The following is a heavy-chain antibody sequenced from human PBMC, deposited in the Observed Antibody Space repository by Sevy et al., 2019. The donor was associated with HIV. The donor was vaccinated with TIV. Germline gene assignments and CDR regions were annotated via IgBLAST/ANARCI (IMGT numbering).Heavy chain of an antibody. D-gene: IGHD3-22*01. CDR3: ARDRYYDASGYYYYYYGLDV. CDR1: EFSVTDNY. J-gene: IGHJ6*02. Sequence: GGSLRLSCAASEFSVTDNYMSWVRQAPGKGLEWVSTIYRGGSTFYADSVKGRFTISRDNSKNTLDLHMNSLRAEDTAVYYCARDRYYDASGYYYYYYGLDVWGQGTTVTVSS. CDR2: IYRGGST. V-gene: IGHV3-66*01.